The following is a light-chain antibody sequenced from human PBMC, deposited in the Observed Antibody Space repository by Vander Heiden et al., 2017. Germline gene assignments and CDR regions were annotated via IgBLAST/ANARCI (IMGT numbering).Light chain of an antibody. CDR2: GNT. V-gene: IGLV1-40*01. J-gene: IGLJ1*01. CDR3: QSYDSSLSALYV. CDR1: NSNIGAGYD. Sequence: QSVLTQPPSASGAPGQGVTISCTGTNSNIGAGYDVNWYQQFPGTSPRLLIYGNTNRPSGVPDRFSGSKSGTSASLAITGLQAEDEADYYCQSYDSSLSALYVFGTGTKVTVL.